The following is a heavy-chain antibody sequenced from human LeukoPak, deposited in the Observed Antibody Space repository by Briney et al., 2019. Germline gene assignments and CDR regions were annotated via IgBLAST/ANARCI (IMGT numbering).Heavy chain of an antibody. D-gene: IGHD2-2*02. J-gene: IGHJ4*02. CDR2: INHSGST. CDR1: GGSISSGSYY. V-gene: IGHV4-39*01. Sequence: SETLSLTCTVSGGSISSGSYYWSWIRQPPGKGLEWIGEINHSGSTNYNPSLKSRVTISVDTSKNQFSLKLSSVTAADTAVYYCARHYTNYYFDFWGQGTLVTVSS. CDR3: ARHYTNYYFDF.